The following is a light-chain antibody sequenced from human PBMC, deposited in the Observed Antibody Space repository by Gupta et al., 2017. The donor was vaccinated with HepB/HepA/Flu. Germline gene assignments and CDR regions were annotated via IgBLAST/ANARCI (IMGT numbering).Light chain of an antibody. Sequence: IVMTQSPDSLAVSLGERATLNCTSSQSVLYISNNKNYLAWYEQKPGQPPKLLIYWASTREAGVPDGFGGSGCGKDLALTISSRQEEDVAVYYCQQYESNPPWTFGQGTKVEIK. V-gene: IGKV4-1*01. J-gene: IGKJ1*01. CDR2: WAS. CDR3: QQYESNPPWT. CDR1: QSVLYISNNKNY.